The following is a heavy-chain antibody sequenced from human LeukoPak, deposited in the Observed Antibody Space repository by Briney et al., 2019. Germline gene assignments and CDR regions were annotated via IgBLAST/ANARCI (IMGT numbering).Heavy chain of an antibody. Sequence: GGSLRLSCAASGFTFSSYWMHWVRQAPGKGLVWVSRINSDGSSTSYADSVKGRFTISRDNAKNTLYLQMNSLRAEDTAVYYCATWIQLWLKSARDYWGQGTLVTVSS. CDR2: INSDGSST. V-gene: IGHV3-74*01. D-gene: IGHD5-18*01. J-gene: IGHJ4*02. CDR1: GFTFSSYW. CDR3: ATWIQLWLKSARDY.